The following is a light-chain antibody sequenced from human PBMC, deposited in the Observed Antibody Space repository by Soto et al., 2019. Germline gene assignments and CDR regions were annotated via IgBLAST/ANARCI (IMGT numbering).Light chain of an antibody. CDR1: SSDVGGYNH. CDR3: SSYAGSIYV. Sequence: QSALTQPPSASGSPGQSVTISCTGASSDVGGYNHVSWFQQLPGKAPKIMIYEVTKRPSGVPDRFSGSKSGNTASLTVSGLQAEYEADYYCSSYAGSIYVFGAGTKVTVL. CDR2: EVT. V-gene: IGLV2-8*01. J-gene: IGLJ1*01.